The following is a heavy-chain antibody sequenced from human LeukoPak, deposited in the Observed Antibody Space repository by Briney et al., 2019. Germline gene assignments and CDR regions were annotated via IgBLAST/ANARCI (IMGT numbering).Heavy chain of an antibody. CDR2: INSDESIT. CDR1: GFTFSSSW. V-gene: IGHV3-74*01. J-gene: IGHJ3*02. CDR3: ARASGGGYSYGRDAFDI. Sequence: PGGSLRLSCAASGFTFSSSWMYWVRQAPGKGLVWVSRINSDESITTYADSVKGRFTISRDNAKNTLYLQMNSLRAEDTAVYYCARASGGGYSYGRDAFDIWGQGTMVTVSS. D-gene: IGHD5-18*01.